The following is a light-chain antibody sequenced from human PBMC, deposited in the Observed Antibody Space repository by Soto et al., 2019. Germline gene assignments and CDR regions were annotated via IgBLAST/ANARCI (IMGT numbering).Light chain of an antibody. CDR3: HQSYSTLWT. J-gene: IGKJ1*01. Sequence: DIQMTQSPSSLYASVGDRVTISCRASQGITTYLNWYEQKPGKAPKLLIYAAYSLQSGVPSRFSGSGSGTDFTLTISSLQPVDFATYYCHQSYSTLWTFGQGTKVDIK. CDR2: AAY. V-gene: IGKV1-39*01. CDR1: QGITTY.